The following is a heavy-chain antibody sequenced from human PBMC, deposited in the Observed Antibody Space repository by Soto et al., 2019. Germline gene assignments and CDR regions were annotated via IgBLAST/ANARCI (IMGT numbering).Heavy chain of an antibody. CDR2: IRDKANSYAT. CDR3: TRLYCGGDCSTD. D-gene: IGHD2-21*02. V-gene: IGHV3-73*02. CDR1: GFTFSGSA. Sequence: EVQLVESGGGLVQPGGSLKLSCAASGFTFSGSAIHWVRQASGKGLEWVGRIRDKANSYATAYAASVKGRFTISRDDSKKTAYLQMNSLKTEDTAVYYCTRLYCGGDCSTDWGQGTLVTVSS. J-gene: IGHJ4*02.